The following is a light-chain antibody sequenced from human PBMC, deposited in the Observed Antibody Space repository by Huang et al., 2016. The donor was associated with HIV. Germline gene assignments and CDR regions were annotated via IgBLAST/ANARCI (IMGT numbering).Light chain of an antibody. J-gene: IGKJ1*01. CDR2: KAS. V-gene: IGKV1-5*03. Sequence: DIQVTQSPSTLSAFVGDRVNITCRTSQRISTWLAWYQQRPGKAPNLLISKASNLETWVPSRFSGNGSGTEFTLTINGLQPDDLATYYCQHQWTFGQGTMVEIK. CDR3: QHQWT. CDR1: QRISTW.